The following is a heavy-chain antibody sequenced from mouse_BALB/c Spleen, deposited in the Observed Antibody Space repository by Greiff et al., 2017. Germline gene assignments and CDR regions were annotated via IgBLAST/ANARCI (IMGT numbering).Heavy chain of an antibody. CDR3: ARHGNYDYAMDY. J-gene: IGHJ4*01. V-gene: IGHV1-9*01. CDR2: ILPGSGST. Sequence: VQRVESGAELMKPGASVKISCKATGYTFSSYWIEWVKQRPGHGLEWIGEILPGSGSTNYNEKFKGKATFTADTSSNTAYMQLSSLTSEDSAVYYCARHGNYDYAMDYWGQGTSVTVSS. D-gene: IGHD2-1*01. CDR1: GYTFSSYW.